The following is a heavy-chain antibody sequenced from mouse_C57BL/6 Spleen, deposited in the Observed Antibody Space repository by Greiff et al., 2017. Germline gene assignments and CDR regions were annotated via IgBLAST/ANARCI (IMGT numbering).Heavy chain of an antibody. Sequence: ESGPGLVKPSQSLSLTCSVTGYSITSGYYWNWIRQFPGNKLEWMGYISYGGSNNSNPSLKNRISITRDTSKNQFVLKLKYVTTEDTTTYYCAREEGYRKSPFDYAMDYWGQGTSVTVSS. CDR1: GYSITSGYY. D-gene: IGHD2-12*01. CDR2: ISYGGSN. V-gene: IGHV3-6*01. J-gene: IGHJ4*01. CDR3: AREEGYRKSPFDYAMDY.